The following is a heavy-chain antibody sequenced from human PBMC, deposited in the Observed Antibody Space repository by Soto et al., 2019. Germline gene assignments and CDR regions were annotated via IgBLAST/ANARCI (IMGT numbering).Heavy chain of an antibody. D-gene: IGHD5-12*01. CDR3: AKEYGGGTSTITSYFDY. CDR1: GITFSSYA. J-gene: IGHJ4*02. CDR2: ISGSGTSI. Sequence: EVQLLESGGGLVQPGGSLRLSCAASGITFSSYALSWVRQAPGKGLEWVSGISGSGTSIHYADSVKGRFTISRDKTKNPRSLQMTSLRADDTAVYYCAKEYGGGTSTITSYFDYWGQGTLVTVSS. V-gene: IGHV3-23*01.